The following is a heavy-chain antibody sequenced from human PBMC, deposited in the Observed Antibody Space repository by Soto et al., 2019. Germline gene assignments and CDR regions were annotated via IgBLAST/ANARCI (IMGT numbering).Heavy chain of an antibody. CDR3: ARGTLKMGQWLVRPLYYFDY. D-gene: IGHD6-19*01. CDR2: INHSGST. Sequence: SETLSLTCAVYGGSFSGYYWSWIRQPPGKGLEWIGEINHSGSTNYNPSLKSRVTISVDTSKNQFSLKLSSVTAADTAVYYCARGTLKMGQWLVRPLYYFDYWGQGTLVTVSS. J-gene: IGHJ4*02. V-gene: IGHV4-34*01. CDR1: GGSFSGYY.